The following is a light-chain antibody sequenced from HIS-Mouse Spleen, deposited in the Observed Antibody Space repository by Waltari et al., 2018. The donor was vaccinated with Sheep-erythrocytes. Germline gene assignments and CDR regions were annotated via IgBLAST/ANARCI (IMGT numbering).Light chain of an antibody. CDR3: CSYAGSYNHV. J-gene: IGLJ1*01. Sequence: QSALTQPRSVSGSPGQSVTIPCTGTSRDVGGSYHVPWYPQHPGKAPKLLIYDFSKRPSGVPDRFSGSKSGNTASLTISGLQAEDEADYYCCSYAGSYNHVFATGTKVTVL. V-gene: IGLV2-11*01. CDR2: DFS. CDR1: SRDVGGSYH.